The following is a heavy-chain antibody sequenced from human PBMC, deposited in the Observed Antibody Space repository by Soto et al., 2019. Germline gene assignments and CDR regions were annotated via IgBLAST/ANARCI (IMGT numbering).Heavy chain of an antibody. CDR3: ARDGVHDYYYYYGMDV. V-gene: IGHV1-69*13. CDR1: GGTFSSYA. J-gene: IGHJ6*02. Sequence: ASVKVSCKASGGTFSSYAISWVRQAPGQGLEWMGGIIPIFGTANYAQKFQGRVTITADESTSTAYMELSSLRSEDTAVYYCARDGVHDYYYYYGMDVWGQGTTVTVSS. D-gene: IGHD3-10*01. CDR2: IIPIFGTA.